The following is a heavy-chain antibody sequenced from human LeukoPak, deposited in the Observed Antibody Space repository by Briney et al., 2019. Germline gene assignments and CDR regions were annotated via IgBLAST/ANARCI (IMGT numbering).Heavy chain of an antibody. Sequence: GGSLRLSCSASGFTFSSYSLNWVREAPGKGPEWVSSISGGGAETYYADYVKGRFTISRDNSKDTLYLRMNSLTAEDTAVYYCAKGGDYDILTAYYNSWGQGTLVTVSS. CDR1: GFTFSSYS. CDR3: AKGGDYDILTAYYNS. V-gene: IGHV3-23*01. D-gene: IGHD3-9*01. J-gene: IGHJ4*02. CDR2: ISGGGAET.